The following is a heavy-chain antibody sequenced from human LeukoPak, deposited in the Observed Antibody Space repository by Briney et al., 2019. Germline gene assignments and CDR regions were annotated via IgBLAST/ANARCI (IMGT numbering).Heavy chain of an antibody. CDR1: GFTFSSYG. D-gene: IGHD6-13*01. CDR3: AREGRSSSSWEDY. CDR2: ISYDGSNK. V-gene: IGHV3-30*03. Sequence: GGSLRLSCAASGFTFSSYGMHWVRQAPGKGLEWVAVISYDGSNKYYADSVKGRFTISRDNSKNTLYLQMNSLRAEDTAVYYCAREGRSSSSWEDYWGQGTLVTVSS. J-gene: IGHJ4*02.